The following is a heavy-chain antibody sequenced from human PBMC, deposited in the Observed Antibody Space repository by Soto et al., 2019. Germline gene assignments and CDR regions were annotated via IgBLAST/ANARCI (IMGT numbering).Heavy chain of an antibody. CDR3: AHVGETFSDAFDI. Sequence: ASETLSLTCSVSGASVSSGSHYWNWIRQSPGRGLEWIGYVYSRGNTNYNPSLKSRVTISVDASKNQFSLRLTSVTASDTAIYFCAHVGETFSDAFDIWGQGTKVTVSS. V-gene: IGHV4-61*01. CDR2: VYSRGNT. D-gene: IGHD3-10*01. CDR1: GASVSSGSHY. J-gene: IGHJ3*02.